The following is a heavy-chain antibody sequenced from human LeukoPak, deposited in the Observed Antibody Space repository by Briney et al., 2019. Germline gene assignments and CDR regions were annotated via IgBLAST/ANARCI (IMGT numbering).Heavy chain of an antibody. J-gene: IGHJ6*02. Sequence: GGSLRLSCAASGFTVSSNYMSWVRQAPGKGLEWVSVIYSGGSTYYADSVKGRFTISRDNSKNTLYLQMNSLRAEDTAVYYCARERTTGYYYYGMDVWGQGTTVTVSS. CDR1: GFTVSSNY. CDR3: ARERTTGYYYYGMDV. CDR2: IYSGGST. V-gene: IGHV3-66*01. D-gene: IGHD4-17*01.